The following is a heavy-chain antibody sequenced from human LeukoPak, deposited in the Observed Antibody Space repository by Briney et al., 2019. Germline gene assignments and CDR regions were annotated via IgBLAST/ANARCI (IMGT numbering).Heavy chain of an antibody. V-gene: IGHV3-23*01. Sequence: QPGGSLRLSCAAPGFTFNKYAMSWVRQAPGRGLEWVSGIGRSGANTYYPASMKGRFTISRDNSRNTLFLEMNTLRAADTAVYYCAKLQTPVVPAATLGFDYWGQGILVTVSS. D-gene: IGHD2-2*01. CDR2: IGRSGANT. CDR1: GFTFNKYA. J-gene: IGHJ4*02. CDR3: AKLQTPVVPAATLGFDY.